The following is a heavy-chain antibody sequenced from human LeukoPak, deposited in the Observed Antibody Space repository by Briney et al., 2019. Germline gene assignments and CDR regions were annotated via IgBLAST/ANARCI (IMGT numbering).Heavy chain of an antibody. CDR2: IYYSGST. CDR3: GRIRMITFGGVIDY. D-gene: IGHD3-16*01. V-gene: IGHV4-30-4*08. CDR1: GGSISSGDYY. Sequence: SETLSLTCTVSGGSISSGDYYWSWIRQPPGKGLEWIGYIYYSGSTYYNPSLKSRVTISVDTTKNQFSLKPSTVTAADTPVYHRGRIRMITFGGVIDYWGQGTLVTVSS. J-gene: IGHJ4*02.